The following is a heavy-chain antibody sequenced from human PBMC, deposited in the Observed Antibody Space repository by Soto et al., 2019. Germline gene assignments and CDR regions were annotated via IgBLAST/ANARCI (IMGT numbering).Heavy chain of an antibody. D-gene: IGHD6-19*01. V-gene: IGHV1-3*01. CDR1: GCTFTNYD. Sequence: ASVKVSCKASGCTFTNYDIHWVRQAPGQRLEWMGWINVGTGNAKYSQKFQGRVSITRDTSARAAYMELSSLRSEDTAVYYCVRLYSSGSRFDPWGPGTLVTVSS. CDR3: VRLYSSGSRFDP. J-gene: IGHJ5*02. CDR2: INVGTGNA.